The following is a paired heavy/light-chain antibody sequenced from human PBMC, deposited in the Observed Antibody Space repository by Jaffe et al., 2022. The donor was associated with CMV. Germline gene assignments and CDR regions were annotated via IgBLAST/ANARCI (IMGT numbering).Heavy chain of an antibody. D-gene: IGHD3-9*01. J-gene: IGHJ3*02. Sequence: QVQLVQSGAEVKKPGASVKVSCKASGYTFTGYYMHWVRQAPGQGLEWMGWINPNSGGTNYAQKFQGRVTMTSDTSISTAYMELGRLRSDDTAVYYCARGGRYYDILFGQRNTAFDIWGQGTMVTVSS. CDR1: GYTFTGYY. CDR2: INPNSGGT. CDR3: ARGGRYYDILFGQRNTAFDI. V-gene: IGHV1-2*02.
Light chain of an antibody. CDR1: QSISSY. CDR2: AAS. V-gene: IGKV1-39*01. Sequence: DIQMTQSPSSLSASVGDRVTITCRASQSISSYLNWYQQKPGKAPKLLIYAASSLQSGVPSRFSGSGSGTDFTLTISSLQPEDFATYYCQQSYSTPLFGQGTKVEIK. CDR3: QQSYSTPL. J-gene: IGKJ1*01.